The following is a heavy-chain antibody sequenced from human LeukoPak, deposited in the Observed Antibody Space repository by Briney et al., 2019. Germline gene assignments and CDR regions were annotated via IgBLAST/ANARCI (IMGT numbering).Heavy chain of an antibody. CDR1: GYTFTSYD. D-gene: IGHD4-11*01. CDR2: MNPNSGNT. Sequence: ASVKVSCKASGYTFTSYDINWVRQATGQGLEWMGWMNPNSGNTGYAQKFQGRVTITRNTSISTAYMELSSLRSEDTAVYYCAMTIDYNDAFDIWGQGTMVTVSS. V-gene: IGHV1-8*03. CDR3: AMTIDYNDAFDI. J-gene: IGHJ3*02.